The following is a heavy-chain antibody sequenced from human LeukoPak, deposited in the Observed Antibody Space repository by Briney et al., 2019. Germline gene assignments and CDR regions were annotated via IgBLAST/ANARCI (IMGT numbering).Heavy chain of an antibody. CDR3: AREGSSGSYSEAFDI. J-gene: IGHJ3*02. V-gene: IGHV3-30*02. CDR1: GFTFSSYG. CDR2: IRYDGSNK. D-gene: IGHD1-26*01. Sequence: GGSLRLSCAASGFTFSSYGMHWVRQAPGKGLEWVAFIRYDGSNKYYADSVKGRFTISRDNSKNTLYLQMNSLRAEDTAVYYCAREGSSGSYSEAFDIWGQGTMVTVSS.